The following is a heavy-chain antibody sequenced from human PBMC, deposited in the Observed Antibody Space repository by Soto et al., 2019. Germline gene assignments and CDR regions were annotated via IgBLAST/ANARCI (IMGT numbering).Heavy chain of an antibody. V-gene: IGHV2-5*02. Sequence: QITLKESGPTLVRPTQTLTLTCSFSGFSLSSDGVGVAWIRQPPGRALEWLALIFWDGDKRYSPSLKSRLTITKDTSKNQVVLTMTDMDPVDTATYYCAHSNRRPSCCGGNCYSCDYWGQGILVTVSS. CDR1: GFSLSSDGVG. J-gene: IGHJ4*02. CDR3: AHSNRRPSCCGGNCYSCDY. CDR2: IFWDGDK. D-gene: IGHD2-15*01.